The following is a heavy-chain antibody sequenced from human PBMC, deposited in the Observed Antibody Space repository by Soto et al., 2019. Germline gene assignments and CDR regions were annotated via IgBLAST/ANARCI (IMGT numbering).Heavy chain of an antibody. V-gene: IGHV1-46*01. D-gene: IGHD2-15*01. CDR3: ARDPVPSDAGPVPLPADI. CDR2: INPNGGST. J-gene: IGHJ3*02. CDR1: GYAFTTYY. Sequence: QVRLVQSGAEVKKPGASVTVSCRASGYAFTTYYLHWVRQPPGQGLEWMGIINPNGGSTTYSQHFLGRVTMTRDTSANTVYMELRGLTSEDTAMYFCARDPVPSDAGPVPLPADIWGQGTLVTISS.